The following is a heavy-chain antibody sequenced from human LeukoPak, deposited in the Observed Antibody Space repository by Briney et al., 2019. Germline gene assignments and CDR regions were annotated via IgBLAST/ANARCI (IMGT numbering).Heavy chain of an antibody. CDR1: GYTFTSNY. V-gene: IGHV1-46*01. D-gene: IGHD2-15*01. CDR2: ISPSGGST. J-gene: IGHJ3*02. Sequence: ASVKVSCKAFGYTFTSNYMHWVRQAPGQGPEWLGVISPSGGSTTYAQKFQGRVTITADKSTSTAYMELSSQRSEDTAVYYCAREGACSGGSCYYAFDIWGQGTMVTVSS. CDR3: AREGACSGGSCYYAFDI.